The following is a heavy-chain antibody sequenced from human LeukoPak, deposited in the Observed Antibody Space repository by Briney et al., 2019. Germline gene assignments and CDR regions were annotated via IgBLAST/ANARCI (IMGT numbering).Heavy chain of an antibody. Sequence: PGGSLRLSCAASGFTFSSYAMHWVRQAPGKGLEWVAVISYDGSNKYYADSVKGRFTISRDNSKTTLYLQMNSLRAEDTAVYYCAKIPTAAASQIDYWGQGTLVTVSS. V-gene: IGHV3-30-3*01. CDR3: AKIPTAAASQIDY. CDR2: ISYDGSNK. CDR1: GFTFSSYA. J-gene: IGHJ4*02. D-gene: IGHD1-1*01.